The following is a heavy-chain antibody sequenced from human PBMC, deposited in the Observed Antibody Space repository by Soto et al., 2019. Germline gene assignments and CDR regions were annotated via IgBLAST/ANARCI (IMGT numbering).Heavy chain of an antibody. D-gene: IGHD2-21*01. V-gene: IGHV3-30-3*01. CDR1: GFTFSNYA. CDR2: VSYDGNNK. J-gene: IGHJ4*02. CDR3: ARDRRTADDWCYFDY. Sequence: QVQLVESGGGVVQPGRSLRLSCAASGFTFSNYAIHWIRQAPGKGLEWVAVVSYDGNNKYYGDSVKGRFTTSRDNSKNTLYLQMNSLRPEATASYYGARDRRTADDWCYFDYWGQGTLVTVSS.